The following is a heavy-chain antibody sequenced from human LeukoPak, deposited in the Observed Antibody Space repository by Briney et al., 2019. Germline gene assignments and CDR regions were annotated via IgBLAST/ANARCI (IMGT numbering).Heavy chain of an antibody. CDR1: GYTFTSYG. CDR3: ARVRYCSSTSCYEDWFDP. CDR2: ISAYNGNT. Sequence: GASVKVSCKASGYTFTSYGISWVRQAPGQGLEWKGWISAYNGNTNYAQKLQGRVTMTTDTSTSTAYMELRSLRSDDTAVYYCARVRYCSSTSCYEDWFDPWGQGTLVTVSS. V-gene: IGHV1-18*04. D-gene: IGHD2-2*01. J-gene: IGHJ5*02.